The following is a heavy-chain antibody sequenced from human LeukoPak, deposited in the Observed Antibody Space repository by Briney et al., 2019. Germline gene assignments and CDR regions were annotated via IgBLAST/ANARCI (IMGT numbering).Heavy chain of an antibody. CDR2: ISSSSSDI. Sequence: GGPQRLSCAASGFTFSSYSMNCVRQSPGKGLEWVSYISSSSSDIYYADSVKGRFTISRDNAKNSLYLQMNSLRAEDTAVYYCARGRYIVVPGGWFDPWGQGTLVTVSS. CDR1: GFTFSSYS. D-gene: IGHD2-2*01. J-gene: IGHJ5*02. V-gene: IGHV3-21*01. CDR3: ARGRYIVVPGGWFDP.